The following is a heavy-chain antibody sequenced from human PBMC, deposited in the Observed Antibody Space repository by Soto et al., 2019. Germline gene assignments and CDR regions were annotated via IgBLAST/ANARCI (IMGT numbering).Heavy chain of an antibody. J-gene: IGHJ4*02. CDR1: GGTFSSYA. V-gene: IGHV1-69*13. CDR2: IIPIFGTA. D-gene: IGHD6-13*01. Sequence: SVKVSCKASGGTFSSYAISWVRQAPGQGLEWMGGIIPIFGTANYAQKFQGRVTITADESTSTAYMQLSSLRSEYTAVYYCASTQAFIAAPGTKAVDYWSQGTLVTVSS. CDR3: ASTQAFIAAPGTKAVDY.